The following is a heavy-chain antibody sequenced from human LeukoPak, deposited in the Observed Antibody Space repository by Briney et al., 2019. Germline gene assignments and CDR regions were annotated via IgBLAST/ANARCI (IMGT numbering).Heavy chain of an antibody. Sequence: ASVKVSCKASGYTFTSYGISWVRQAPGQGLEWVGWISAYNGNTNYAQKLQGRVTMTTDTSTSTAYMELRSLRSDDTAVYYCARVGGSASEWELLSYDFDYWGQGTLVTVSS. CDR3: ARVGGSASEWELLSYDFDY. J-gene: IGHJ4*02. V-gene: IGHV1-18*01. CDR1: GYTFTSYG. D-gene: IGHD1-26*01. CDR2: ISAYNGNT.